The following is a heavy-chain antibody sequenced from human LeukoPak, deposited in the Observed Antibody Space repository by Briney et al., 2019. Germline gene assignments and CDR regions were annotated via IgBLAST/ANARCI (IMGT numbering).Heavy chain of an antibody. CDR3: ARESPTYSYGQTPQFDY. Sequence: ASVKVSCKASGYTFTSYYFHWVRQAPGQGLEWMGIINPGGGSTTCAQKFRGRVTMTRDTSTSTVYMELSSLRSEDTAVYYCARESPTYSYGQTPQFDYWGQGTLVTVSS. CDR1: GYTFTSYY. CDR2: INPGGGST. J-gene: IGHJ4*02. V-gene: IGHV1-46*01. D-gene: IGHD5-18*01.